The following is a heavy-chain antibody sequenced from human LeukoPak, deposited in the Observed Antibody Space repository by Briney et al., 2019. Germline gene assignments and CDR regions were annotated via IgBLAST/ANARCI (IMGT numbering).Heavy chain of an antibody. CDR2: INHSGST. Sequence: PSETLSLTCAVYGGSFSGYYWSWIRQPPGKGLEWIGEINHSGSTNYNPSLKSRVTISVDTSKNQFSLKLSSVTAADTAVYYCARHFGGGATTHWGQGTLVTVSS. V-gene: IGHV4-34*01. CDR1: GGSFSGYY. D-gene: IGHD3-3*01. CDR3: ARHFGGGATTH. J-gene: IGHJ4*02.